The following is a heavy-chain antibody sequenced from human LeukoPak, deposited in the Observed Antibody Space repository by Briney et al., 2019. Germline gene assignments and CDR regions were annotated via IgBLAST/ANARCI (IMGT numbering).Heavy chain of an antibody. CDR2: ISGYNGNT. V-gene: IGHV1-18*01. D-gene: IGHD4/OR15-4a*01. CDR1: GYTFINYG. CDR3: ARDLSLGRHEYGEPFDY. J-gene: IGHJ4*02. Sequence: ASVKVSCETSGYTFINYGISWVRQAPGQGREWMGWISGYNGNTNYVQKFQGRITMTTDTSTSTAYMELGSLRSDDTAVYYCARDLSLGRHEYGEPFDYWGQGTLVTVSS.